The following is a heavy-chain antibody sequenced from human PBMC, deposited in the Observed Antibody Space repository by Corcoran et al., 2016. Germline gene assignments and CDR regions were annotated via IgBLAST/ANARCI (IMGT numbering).Heavy chain of an antibody. CDR1: GYTFTSYD. CDR2: MKPNSGNT. Sequence: QVQLVQSGAEVKKPGASVKVSCKASGYTFTSYDINWVRQATGQGLEWMGWMKPNSGNTGYTQKFQGRVTMPRNTSISTAYMELSSLRSEDTAVYYCARSSTETDAFDIWGQGTMVTVSS. J-gene: IGHJ3*02. D-gene: IGHD4-17*01. V-gene: IGHV1-8*01. CDR3: ARSSTETDAFDI.